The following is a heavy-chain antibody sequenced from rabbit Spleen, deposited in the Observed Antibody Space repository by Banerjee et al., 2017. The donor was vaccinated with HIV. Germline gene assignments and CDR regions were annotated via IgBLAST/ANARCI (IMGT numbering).Heavy chain of an antibody. CDR1: GLDLSNNYW. CDR2: IDVAKSGTT. J-gene: IGHJ4*01. Sequence: QEQLEESGGDLVKPGTSLTVNCKASGLDLSNNYWICWVRQAPGKGLEWIACIDVAKSGTTYYTSWAKGRFTISKTSSTAVTLQMTSLTAADTATYFCARDSAGREDFNLWGPGTLVTVS. V-gene: IGHV1S45*01. D-gene: IGHD4-2*01. CDR3: ARDSAGREDFNL.